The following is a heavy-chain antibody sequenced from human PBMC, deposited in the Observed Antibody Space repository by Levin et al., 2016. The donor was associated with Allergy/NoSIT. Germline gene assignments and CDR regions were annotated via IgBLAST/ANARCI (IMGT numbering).Heavy chain of an antibody. Sequence: WIRQSPSRGLEWLGRTYYRSKWYNDYAVSVKSRITVNPDTSKNQFSLQLNSVTPEDTAMYYCARSIRGSNYFEYWGQGTLVTVSS. CDR2: TYYRSKWYN. D-gene: IGHD3-3*02. CDR3: ARSIRGSNYFEY. J-gene: IGHJ4*02. V-gene: IGHV6-1*01.